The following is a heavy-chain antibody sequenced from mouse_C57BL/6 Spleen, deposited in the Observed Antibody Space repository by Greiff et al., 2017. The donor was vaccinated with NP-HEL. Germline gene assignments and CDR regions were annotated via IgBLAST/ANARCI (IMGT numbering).Heavy chain of an antibody. CDR2: ISYSGST. J-gene: IGHJ4*01. CDR1: GYSITSGYD. Sequence: EVQRVESGPGMVKPSQSLSLTCTVTGYSITSGYDWHWIRHFPGNKLEWMGYISYSGSTNYNPSLKSRISITHDTSKNHFFLKLNSVTTEDTSTYYCARARGYAMDYWGQGTSVTVSS. CDR3: ARARGYAMDY. V-gene: IGHV3-1*01.